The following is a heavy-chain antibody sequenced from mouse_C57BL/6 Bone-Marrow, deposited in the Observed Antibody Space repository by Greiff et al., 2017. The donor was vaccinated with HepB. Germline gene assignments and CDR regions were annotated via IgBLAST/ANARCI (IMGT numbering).Heavy chain of an antibody. D-gene: IGHD1-1*01. CDR2: IHPNCGST. J-gene: IGHJ4*01. CDR3: ARAGYYGFHDMDY. CDR1: GYTFTSYW. V-gene: IGHV1-64*01. Sequence: VQLQQPGAELVKPGASVKLSCKASGYTFTSYWMHWVKQRPGQGLEWIGMIHPNCGSTNYNEKFKSKATLTVDKSSSTAYMQLSSLTSEDSAVYYCARAGYYGFHDMDYWGQGTSVTVSS.